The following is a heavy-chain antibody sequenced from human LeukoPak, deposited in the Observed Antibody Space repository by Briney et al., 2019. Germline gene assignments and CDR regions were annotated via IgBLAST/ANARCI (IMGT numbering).Heavy chain of an antibody. CDR3: ARGLRFDY. CDR1: GFTFSSYA. CDR2: ISYDGSNK. J-gene: IGHJ4*02. Sequence: GGSLRLSCAASGFTFSSYARHGVPRAPAKGLEWVAVISYDGSNKYYADSVKGRFTISRDNSKNTLYLQMNSLRAEDTAVYYCARGLRFDYWGQGALVTVSS. V-gene: IGHV3-30*04.